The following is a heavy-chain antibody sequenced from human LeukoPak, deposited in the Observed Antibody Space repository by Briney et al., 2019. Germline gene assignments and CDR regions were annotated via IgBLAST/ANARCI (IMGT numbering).Heavy chain of an antibody. V-gene: IGHV1-2*02. D-gene: IGHD6-13*01. J-gene: IGHJ4*02. CDR3: VRDRGSSWFADY. CDR2: INPNNGGT. CDR1: RYIFTSYY. Sequence: ASLKVSCKASRYIFTSYYIHWVRQAPAQGLEWMGWINPNNGGTKYAQKFQGRVTMTTDTSITTAYMELSRLRSDDTAMYYCVRDRGSSWFADYWGQGTLLTVSS.